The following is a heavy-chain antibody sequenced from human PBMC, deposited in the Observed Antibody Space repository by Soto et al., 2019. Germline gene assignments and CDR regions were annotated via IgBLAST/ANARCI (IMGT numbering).Heavy chain of an antibody. CDR3: ARGRCLNGVCSFAYYMDV. D-gene: IGHD2-8*01. CDR1: DGSISNYY. J-gene: IGHJ6*03. V-gene: IGHV4-59*01. CDR2: IYYSGST. Sequence: QVQLQESGPGLAKPSETLSLTCTVSDGSISNYYWSWVRQPPGKGLEWIGYIYYSGSTNCNPSLKSRVTLSVDTYKNQFSLTLRSVTDADTAVYYCARGRCLNGVCSFAYYMDVWGKGTTVTVSS.